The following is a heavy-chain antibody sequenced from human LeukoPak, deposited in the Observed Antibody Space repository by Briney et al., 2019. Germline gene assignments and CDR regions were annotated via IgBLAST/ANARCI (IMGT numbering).Heavy chain of an antibody. J-gene: IGHJ4*02. Sequence: PSETLSLTCAVSGGSISSGGYSWSWIRQPPGKGLEWIGYIYHSESTYYNPSLKSRVTISVDRSKNQCSLKLSSVTAAHTAVYYCASARTPNYYDSSGYYYAFDYWGQGTLVTVSS. CDR2: IYHSEST. D-gene: IGHD3-22*01. CDR3: ASARTPNYYDSSGYYYAFDY. V-gene: IGHV4-30-2*01. CDR1: GGSISSGGYS.